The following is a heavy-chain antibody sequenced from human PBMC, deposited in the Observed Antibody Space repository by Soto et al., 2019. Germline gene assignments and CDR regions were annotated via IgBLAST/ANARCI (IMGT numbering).Heavy chain of an antibody. Sequence: QVQLVQSGAEVKQPGASVQVSCKVSGYTLTAVAMHWVRQAPGKGLEWLGGFDPDEAETIYAQHFQGRVTMTEDTSTDTVYMELSSLRSEYTALYFCTTYHGDYNFDHWGQGTLVTVSS. CDR1: GYTLTAVA. V-gene: IGHV1-24*01. J-gene: IGHJ5*02. D-gene: IGHD4-17*01. CDR2: FDPDEAET. CDR3: TTYHGDYNFDH.